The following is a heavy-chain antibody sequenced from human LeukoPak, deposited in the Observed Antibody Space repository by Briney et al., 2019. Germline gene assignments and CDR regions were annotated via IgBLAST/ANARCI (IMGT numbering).Heavy chain of an antibody. D-gene: IGHD6-13*01. CDR3: AKGDSSSWGYNWFDP. V-gene: IGHV3-23*01. Sequence: GGSPRLSCAASGFTFSSYAMSWVRQAPGKGLEWVSAISGSGGSTYYADSVKGRFTISRDNSKNTLYLQMNSLRAEDTAVYYRAKGDSSSWGYNWFDPWGQGTLDTVSS. CDR2: ISGSGGST. CDR1: GFTFSSYA. J-gene: IGHJ5*02.